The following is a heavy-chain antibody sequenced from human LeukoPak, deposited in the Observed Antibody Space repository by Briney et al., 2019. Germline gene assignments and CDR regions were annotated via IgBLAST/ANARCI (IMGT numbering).Heavy chain of an antibody. D-gene: IGHD3-3*01. J-gene: IGHJ3*02. CDR3: ARAQYYDFWSGYSTDAFDI. CDR1: GGSISSYY. CDR2: IYYSGST. Sequence: SETLSLTCTVSGGSISSYYWSWIRQPPGKGLEWIGSIYYSGSTYYNPSLKSRVTISVDTSKNQFSLKLSSVTAADTAVYYCARAQYYDFWSGYSTDAFDIWGQGTMVTVSS. V-gene: IGHV4-59*08.